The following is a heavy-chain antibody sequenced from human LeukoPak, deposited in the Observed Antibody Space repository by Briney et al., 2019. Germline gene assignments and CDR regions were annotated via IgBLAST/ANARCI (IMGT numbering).Heavy chain of an antibody. CDR1: GFTFSSYA. CDR2: ISGSGGST. CDR3: ARGGYTIFGVEDFDY. Sequence: GGSLRLSCAASGFTFSSYAMSWVRQAPGKGLEWVSAISGSGGSTYYADSVKGRFTISRDNAENTLYLQMNSLRAKDTAVYYCARGGYTIFGVEDFDYWGQGTLVTVSS. V-gene: IGHV3-23*01. J-gene: IGHJ4*02. D-gene: IGHD3-3*01.